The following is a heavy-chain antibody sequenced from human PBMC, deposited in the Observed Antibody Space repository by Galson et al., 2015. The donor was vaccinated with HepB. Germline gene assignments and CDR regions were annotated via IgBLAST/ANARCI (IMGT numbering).Heavy chain of an antibody. V-gene: IGHV1-46*01. CDR1: GYTLTNYH. J-gene: IGHJ4*02. Sequence: GYTLTNYHFHWVRQAPGQGPEWMGKIFAGGGSTRYAERFQGRVTLTRDSSTSTIYMEVSSLRSDNTAVYYCARETPDTYYFDYWGQGTLVTVSS. CDR2: IFAGGGST. D-gene: IGHD2-15*01. CDR3: ARETPDTYYFDY.